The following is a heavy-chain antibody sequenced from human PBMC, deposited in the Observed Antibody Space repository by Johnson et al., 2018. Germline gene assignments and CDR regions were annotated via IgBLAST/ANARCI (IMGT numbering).Heavy chain of an antibody. J-gene: IGHJ3*02. CDR3: ARGAGATSGGAFDI. V-gene: IGHV3-13*01. D-gene: IGHD1-26*01. CDR2: IGTAGDT. Sequence: VQLVESGGGLVQPGGSLRLSCAASGFIFRSYDMHWVRQVIGKGLEWVSVIGTAGDTYYPGSVKGRFTISRENAKNSLYLQMNSRRAGDTAVYYCARGAGATSGGAFDIWGQGTMVTVSS. CDR1: GFIFRSYD.